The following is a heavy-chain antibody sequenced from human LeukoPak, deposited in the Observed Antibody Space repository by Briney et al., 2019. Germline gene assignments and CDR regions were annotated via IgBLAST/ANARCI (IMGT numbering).Heavy chain of an antibody. CDR2: IYYSGST. CDR1: GGSISSYY. D-gene: IGHD3-10*01. J-gene: IGHJ3*02. V-gene: IGHV4-59*01. Sequence: SETLSLTCTVPGGSISSYYWSWIRQPPGKGLEWIGYIYYSGSTNYNPSLKSRVTISVDTSKNQFSLKLSSVAAADTAVYYCARDRRPYYYGSGSYYNRLDAFDIWGQGTMVTVPS. CDR3: ARDRRPYYYGSGSYYNRLDAFDI.